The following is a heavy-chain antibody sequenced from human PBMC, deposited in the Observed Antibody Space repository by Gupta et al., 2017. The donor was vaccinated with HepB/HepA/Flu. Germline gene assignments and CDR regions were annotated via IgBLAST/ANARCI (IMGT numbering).Heavy chain of an antibody. V-gene: IGHV3-23*01. Sequence: EVQLLESGGDLVQPGGSLGLSCSASGFTFSRYAMSWIRQAPGKGLEWVSAISTTGVNTYYADSVKGRFTVSRDNSKNTLYLQMISLRAEDTAVYYCAKALVRANSFDYWGQGTLVTVSS. D-gene: IGHD3-10*01. CDR2: ISTTGVNT. CDR3: AKALVRANSFDY. CDR1: GFTFSRYA. J-gene: IGHJ4*02.